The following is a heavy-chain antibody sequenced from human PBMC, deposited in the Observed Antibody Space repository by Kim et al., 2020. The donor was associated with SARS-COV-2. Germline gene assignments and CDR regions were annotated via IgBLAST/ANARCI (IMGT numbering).Heavy chain of an antibody. CDR3: AKSTAIGVFVKGADH. J-gene: IGHJ5*02. D-gene: IGHD3-3*01. CDR1: GFTFNNFP. Sequence: GGSLRLSCAASGFTFNNFPMSWVRQAPGKGLEWVSVIGGAGTTTYYADSVKGRFSISRDNTKNTVFLQMNSLRVEDTAIYYCAKSTAIGVFVKGADHWGQGTLVTVTS. CDR2: IGGAGTTT. V-gene: IGHV3-23*01.